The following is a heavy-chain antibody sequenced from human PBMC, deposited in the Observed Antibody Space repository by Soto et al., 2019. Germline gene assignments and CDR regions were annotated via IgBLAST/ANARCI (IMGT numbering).Heavy chain of an antibody. CDR1: RASFSPNY. CDR2: IYYSGTT. Sequence: PSDTLSHTCTDTRASFSPNYWAWIRQSPGKGLEWIGYIYYSGTTSYNPSLKSRVTVTLETSKSQFPLRLTSVTAADTAVCSCARLGACYQSLDPWGQGTLVT. V-gene: IGHV4-59*08. D-gene: IGHD3-16*02. CDR3: ARLGACYQSLDP. J-gene: IGHJ5*02.